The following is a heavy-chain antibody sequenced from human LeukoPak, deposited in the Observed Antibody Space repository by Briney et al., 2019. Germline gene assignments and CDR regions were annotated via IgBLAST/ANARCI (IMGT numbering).Heavy chain of an antibody. D-gene: IGHD5-12*01. CDR3: ARAAGYDYDY. J-gene: IGHJ4*02. Sequence: GGSLRLSCEASGFTFSSYIMSWVRQALGMGLEWVSSISSSSGYIYYAGSVKGRFTISRDNAKKSLYLQMNSLRAEDTAVYYCARAAGYDYDYWGQGTLVTVSS. V-gene: IGHV3-21*01. CDR2: ISSSSGYI. CDR1: GFTFSSYI.